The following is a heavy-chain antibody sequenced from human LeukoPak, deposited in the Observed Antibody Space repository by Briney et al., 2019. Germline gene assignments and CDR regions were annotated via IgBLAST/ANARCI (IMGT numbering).Heavy chain of an antibody. V-gene: IGHV3-30*02. CDR3: ANHDSTEYSYYFDF. Sequence: GGSLRLSCVASGFTFSSYGMHWVRQAPGKGLEWVSFIRYDGSNKYYADSVKGRLTISSDNSKNTLYLQMNSLRAEDTAVYYCANHDSTEYSYYFDFWGQGTVVTVSS. J-gene: IGHJ4*02. CDR1: GFTFSSYG. D-gene: IGHD3-22*01. CDR2: IRYDGSNK.